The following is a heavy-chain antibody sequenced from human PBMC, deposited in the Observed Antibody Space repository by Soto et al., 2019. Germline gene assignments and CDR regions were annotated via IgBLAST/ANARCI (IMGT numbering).Heavy chain of an antibody. V-gene: IGHV3-7*03. D-gene: IGHD1-26*01. J-gene: IGHJ4*02. CDR3: TSARSSVGAPGGFIEY. Sequence: EVQLVESGGGLVQPGGSLRLSCAASGFIFTNYWMSWVRQAPGKGLEWVANVHRDGSEKRYVDSVKGRFTISRDNAKNSLYLQMNSVSADDTGVYYCTSARSSVGAPGGFIEYWGQGNLVTVSS. CDR1: GFIFTNYW. CDR2: VHRDGSEK.